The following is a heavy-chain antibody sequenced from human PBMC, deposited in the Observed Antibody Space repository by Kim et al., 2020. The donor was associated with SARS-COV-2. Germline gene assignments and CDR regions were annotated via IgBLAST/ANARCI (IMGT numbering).Heavy chain of an antibody. Sequence: SETLSLTCTVSGYSISSGYYWGWIRQPPGKGLEWIGSIYHSGSTYYNPSLKSRVTISVDTSKNQFSLKLSSVTAADTAVYYCSRAPVLYGSGSFFDYWG. V-gene: IGHV4-38-2*02. CDR3: SRAPVLYGSGSFFDY. J-gene: IGHJ4*01. CDR2: IYHSGST. D-gene: IGHD3-10*01. CDR1: GYSISSGYY.